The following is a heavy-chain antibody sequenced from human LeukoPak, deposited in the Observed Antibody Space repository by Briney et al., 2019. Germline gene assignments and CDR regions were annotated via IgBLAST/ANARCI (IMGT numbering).Heavy chain of an antibody. D-gene: IGHD1-26*01. V-gene: IGHV1-2*02. CDR3: ARDLSGSYHMRGFDY. CDR1: GYTFTGYD. J-gene: IGHJ4*02. Sequence: ASVKVSCKASGYTFTGYDMHWVRQAPRQGLEWMGWINPNSGGTNYAQKFQARVTMTRDTSISTAYMELSRLRSDDTAVYYCARDLSGSYHMRGFDYWGQGTLVTVSS. CDR2: INPNSGGT.